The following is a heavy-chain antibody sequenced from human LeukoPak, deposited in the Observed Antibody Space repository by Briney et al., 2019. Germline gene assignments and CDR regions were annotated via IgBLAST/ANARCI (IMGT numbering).Heavy chain of an antibody. CDR1: GFTFSSYA. Sequence: PGGSLRLSCAASGFTFSSYAMSWVRQAPGKGLEWVSAISGSGGSTYYADSVKGRFTISRDNSKNTLYLQMNSLRAEDTAVYYCARAMRSETVPFDYWGQGTLVTVSS. V-gene: IGHV3-23*01. CDR2: ISGSGGST. CDR3: ARAMRSETVPFDY. D-gene: IGHD4-17*01. J-gene: IGHJ4*02.